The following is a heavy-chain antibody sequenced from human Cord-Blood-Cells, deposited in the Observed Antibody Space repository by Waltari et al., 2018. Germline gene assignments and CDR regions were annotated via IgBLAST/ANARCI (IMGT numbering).Heavy chain of an antibody. J-gene: IGHJ3*02. CDR1: GFTFSSYA. Sequence: QVQLVESGGGVVQPGGSLRLFCAASGFTFSSYAMPWLRQAPAKGLGWVAVISYDGSNKYYADSVKGRFTISRDNSKNTLYLQMNSLRAEDTAVYYCARQVSTNDAFDIWGQGTMVTVSS. CDR3: ARQVSTNDAFDI. V-gene: IGHV3-30*04. CDR2: ISYDGSNK.